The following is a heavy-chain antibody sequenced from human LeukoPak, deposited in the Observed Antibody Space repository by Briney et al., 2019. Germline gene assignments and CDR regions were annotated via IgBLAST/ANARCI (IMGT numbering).Heavy chain of an antibody. CDR1: GFTFSNYA. CDR2: ISDSGGST. V-gene: IGHV3-23*01. Sequence: PGGSLRLSCAAPGFTFSNYAMSWVRQAPGKGLERVSTISDSGGSTYYADSVKGRFTISRDNSKNTLYLQMSSLRAEDTAIHYCAKVPYSDYGSGRPPFMDVWGQGTTVAVSS. CDR3: AKVPYSDYGSGRPPFMDV. J-gene: IGHJ6*02. D-gene: IGHD3-10*01.